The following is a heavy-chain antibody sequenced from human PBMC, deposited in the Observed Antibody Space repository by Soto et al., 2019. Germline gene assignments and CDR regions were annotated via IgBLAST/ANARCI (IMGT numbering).Heavy chain of an antibody. CDR1: GCTFSSYA. CDR2: ISGSGGST. V-gene: IGHV3-23*01. D-gene: IGHD5-18*01. J-gene: IGHJ5*02. CDR3: AKGQYSYGYQCWFDP. Sequence: EVQLLESGGGLVQPGRSLRLSCEASGCTFSSYAMSWVRQAPGKGLEWVSAISGSGGSTYYADSVKGRFTISRDNSKNTLYLQMNSLRAEDTAVYYCAKGQYSYGYQCWFDPWGQGTLVTVSS.